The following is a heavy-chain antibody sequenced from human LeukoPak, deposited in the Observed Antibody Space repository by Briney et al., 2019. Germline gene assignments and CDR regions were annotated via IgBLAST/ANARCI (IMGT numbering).Heavy chain of an antibody. Sequence: GGSLRLSCVASGFTFSDYSMSWLRQAPGKGLEWISYISSSGVTIYYADSVKGRFTISRDNAKNSLYLQMNSLRAEDTAVYYCARDQYYDSSGYFGYWGQGTLVTVSS. CDR1: GFTFSDYS. D-gene: IGHD3-22*01. V-gene: IGHV3-11*01. CDR3: ARDQYYDSSGYFGY. J-gene: IGHJ4*02. CDR2: ISSSGVTI.